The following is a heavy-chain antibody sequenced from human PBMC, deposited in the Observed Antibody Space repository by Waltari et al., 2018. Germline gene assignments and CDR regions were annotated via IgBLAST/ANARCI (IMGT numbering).Heavy chain of an antibody. V-gene: IGHV4-38-2*02. D-gene: IGHD6-13*01. CDR1: GYSISSGYY. Sequence: QVQLQESGPGLVKPSETLSLTCAVSGYSISSGYYWGWIRQPPGKGLEWIGSIYHSGSTYDNPSLKSRVTISVDTSKNQFSLKLSSVTAADTAVYYCARDLRSYSSSWYDYYYYYGMDVWGQGTTVTVSS. CDR2: IYHSGST. J-gene: IGHJ6*02. CDR3: ARDLRSYSSSWYDYYYYYGMDV.